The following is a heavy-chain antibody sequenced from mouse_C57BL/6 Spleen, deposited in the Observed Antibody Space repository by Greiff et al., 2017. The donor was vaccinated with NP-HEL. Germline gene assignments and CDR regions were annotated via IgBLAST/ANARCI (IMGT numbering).Heavy chain of an antibody. CDR3: ASLNWDEDAMDY. J-gene: IGHJ4*01. V-gene: IGHV2-2*01. Sequence: VQRVESGPGLVQPSQSLSITCTVSGFSLTSYGVHWVRQSPGKGLEWLGVIWSGGSTDYNAAFISRLSISKDNSKSQVFFKMNSLQADDTAIYYCASLNWDEDAMDYWGQGTSVTVSS. D-gene: IGHD4-1*02. CDR2: IWSGGST. CDR1: GFSLTSYG.